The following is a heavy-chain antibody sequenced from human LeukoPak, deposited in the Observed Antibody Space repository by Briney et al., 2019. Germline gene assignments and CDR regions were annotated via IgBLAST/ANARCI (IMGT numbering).Heavy chain of an antibody. Sequence: SETLSLTCTVSGGSISSYYWSWIRQPAGKGLEWIGRIYTSGSTNYNPSLKSRVTMSVDTSKNQFSLKLSSVTAADTAAYYCAREESPTPRRSYFQHWGQGTLVTVSS. CDR3: AREESPTPRRSYFQH. CDR2: IYTSGST. J-gene: IGHJ1*01. V-gene: IGHV4-4*07. CDR1: GGSISSYY.